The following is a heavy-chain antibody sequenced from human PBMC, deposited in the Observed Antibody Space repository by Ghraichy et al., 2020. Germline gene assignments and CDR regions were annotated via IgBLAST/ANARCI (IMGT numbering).Heavy chain of an antibody. Sequence: SQTLSLTCAVSGGSISSGGYAWSWIRPPPGKGLEWIGYIYRDGTTFYNPSLESRVTISVDGSKNHFSLNLKSVTAADTAFYYCARYVPSGGPGWFDAWGQGTLVTVSS. CDR1: GGSISSGGYA. J-gene: IGHJ5*02. V-gene: IGHV4-30-2*01. D-gene: IGHD3-10*02. CDR3: ARYVPSGGPGWFDA. CDR2: IYRDGTT.